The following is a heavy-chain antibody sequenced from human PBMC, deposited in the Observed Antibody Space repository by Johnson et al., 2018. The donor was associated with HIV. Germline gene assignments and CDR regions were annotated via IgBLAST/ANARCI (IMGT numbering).Heavy chain of an antibody. CDR3: TTEKLSTASGVVPAAWTGDAFDI. J-gene: IGHJ3*02. Sequence: VQLVESGGGLVKPGDSFRLSCTASGFRFSNAWMGWVRQAPGKGLEWLGRIKSKTGGGTTSYAAPVKGRFTISRDDSKDTVYLHMNSLKVEDTAVYYCTTEKLSTASGVVPAAWTGDAFDIWGQGTMVTVSS. CDR2: IKSKTGGGTT. V-gene: IGHV3-15*01. D-gene: IGHD2-2*01. CDR1: GFRFSNAW.